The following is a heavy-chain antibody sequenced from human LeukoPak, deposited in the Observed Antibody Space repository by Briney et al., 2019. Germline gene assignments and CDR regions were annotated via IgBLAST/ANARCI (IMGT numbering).Heavy chain of an antibody. J-gene: IGHJ4*02. CDR2: ISGSGGST. Sequence: GGSLRLSCAASGFTFSSYAMSWVRQAPGKGLEWVSAISGSGGSTYYADSVKGPFTISRDNSKNTLYLQMNSLRAEDTAVYYCTKDPAYYDFWSGYYPFDYWGQGTLVTVSS. D-gene: IGHD3-3*01. CDR1: GFTFSSYA. V-gene: IGHV3-23*01. CDR3: TKDPAYYDFWSGYYPFDY.